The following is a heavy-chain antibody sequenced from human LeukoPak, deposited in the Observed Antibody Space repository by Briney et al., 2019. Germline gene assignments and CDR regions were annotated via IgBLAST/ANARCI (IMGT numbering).Heavy chain of an antibody. CDR3: VTTSSDPQDSSGYLGY. CDR2: IWYDGTNK. CDR1: GFTFISYG. V-gene: IGHV3-33*01. J-gene: IGHJ4*02. Sequence: GGSLRLSGAASGFTFISYGMHWVRQAPGKGLEWVALIWYDGTNKYYADSVKGRFTISRDNSKDTLYLQMNSLSAEDTAVYYCVTTSSDPQDSSGYLGYWGQGTLVTVSS. D-gene: IGHD3-22*01.